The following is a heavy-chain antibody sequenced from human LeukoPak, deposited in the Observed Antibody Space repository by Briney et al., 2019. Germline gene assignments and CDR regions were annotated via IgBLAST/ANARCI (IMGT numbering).Heavy chain of an antibody. CDR2: IYPGDSDT. J-gene: IGHJ4*02. D-gene: IGHD1-1*01. CDR3: ARPRYNWNDMANYFDY. V-gene: IGHV5-51*01. Sequence: GESLKISCKGSGYSFTSYWLGWVRQMPGKGPEWMGIIYPGDSDTRYSPSFQGQVTISADKSISTAYLQWSSLKASDTAMYYCARPRYNWNDMANYFDYWGQGTLVTVSS. CDR1: GYSFTSYW.